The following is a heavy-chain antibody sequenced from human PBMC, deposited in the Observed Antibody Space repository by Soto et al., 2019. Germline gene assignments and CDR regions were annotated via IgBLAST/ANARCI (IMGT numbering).Heavy chain of an antibody. CDR1: GFTVSSNY. Sequence: PGGSLRLSCAASGFTVSSNYMSWVRQAPGKGLEWVSVIYSGGSTYYADSVKGRFTISRDNSKNTLYLQMNSLRAEDTAVYYCARGQSRLMYYYYYGMDVWGQGTTVTVSS. V-gene: IGHV3-53*01. CDR3: ARGQSRLMYYYYYGMDV. CDR2: IYSGGST. J-gene: IGHJ6*02. D-gene: IGHD3-16*01.